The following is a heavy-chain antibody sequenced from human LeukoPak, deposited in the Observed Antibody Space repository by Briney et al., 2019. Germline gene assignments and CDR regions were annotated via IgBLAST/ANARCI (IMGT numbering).Heavy chain of an antibody. CDR2: IIPIFGTA. D-gene: IGHD3-16*02. CDR3: ARDMGGDYVWGSYRYTGFDY. J-gene: IGHJ4*02. CDR1: GGTFSSYA. V-gene: IGHV1-69*05. Sequence: SVKVSCKASGGTFSSYAISWVRQAPGQGLEWMGGIIPIFGTANYAQKFQGRVTITTDESTSTAYMELSSLRSEDTAVYYCARDMGGDYVWGSYRYTGFDYWGQGPLVTVSS.